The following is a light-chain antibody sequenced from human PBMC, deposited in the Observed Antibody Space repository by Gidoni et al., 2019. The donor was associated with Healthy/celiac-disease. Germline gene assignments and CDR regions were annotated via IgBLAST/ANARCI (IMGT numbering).Light chain of an antibody. J-gene: IGKJ1*01. CDR3: QQRSNWPPWT. CDR1: PSVSSY. V-gene: IGKV3-11*01. CDR2: DAS. Sequence: EIVLTQSPATLSLSPRESATLSCRASPSVSSYLAWYQQKPGQAPRLLIYDASNQATGIPARFSGSGSGTDFTLTISSLEPEDFAVYYCQQRSNWPPWTFGQGTKVEIK.